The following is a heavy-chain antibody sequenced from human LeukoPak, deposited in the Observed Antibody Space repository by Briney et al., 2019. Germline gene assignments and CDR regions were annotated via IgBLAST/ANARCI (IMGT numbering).Heavy chain of an antibody. CDR2: IIPILGIA. CDR3: ARGGRRDYYDSSGADYYCYGMDV. J-gene: IGHJ6*02. D-gene: IGHD3-22*01. Sequence: SVKVSCKASGGTFSSYAISWVRQAPGQGLEWMGRIIPILGIANYAQKFQGRVTITADKSTSTAYMELSSLRSEDTAVYYCARGGRRDYYDSSGADYYCYGMDVWGQGTTVTVSS. V-gene: IGHV1-69*04. CDR1: GGTFSSYA.